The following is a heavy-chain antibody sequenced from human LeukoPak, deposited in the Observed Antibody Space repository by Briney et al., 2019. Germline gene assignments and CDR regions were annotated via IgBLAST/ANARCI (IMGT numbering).Heavy chain of an antibody. V-gene: IGHV1-2*06. Sequence: ASLKVSCKASGYTFTGYYMHWVRQAPGHGLEWMGRINPNSGGTNYAQKFQGRVTLTRDTSISTAYMELSRLRSDDTAVYYCARVGMVRGVIDYWGQGTLVTVSS. CDR3: ARVGMVRGVIDY. D-gene: IGHD3-10*01. J-gene: IGHJ4*02. CDR2: INPNSGGT. CDR1: GYTFTGYY.